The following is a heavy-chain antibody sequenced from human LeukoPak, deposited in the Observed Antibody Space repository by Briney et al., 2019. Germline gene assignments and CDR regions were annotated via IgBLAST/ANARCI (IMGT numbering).Heavy chain of an antibody. D-gene: IGHD6-19*01. V-gene: IGHV1-46*01. CDR2: INPSGGST. CDR3: ARACIWQWPARRGYNWFDP. J-gene: IGHJ5*02. CDR1: GYTFTSYY. Sequence: GASVKVSCKASGYTFTSYYMHWVRQAPGQGLEWMGIINPSGGSTSYAQKFQGRVTMTRDTSTSTVYMELSSLRSEDTAVYYCARACIWQWPARRGYNWFDPWGQGTLVTVSS.